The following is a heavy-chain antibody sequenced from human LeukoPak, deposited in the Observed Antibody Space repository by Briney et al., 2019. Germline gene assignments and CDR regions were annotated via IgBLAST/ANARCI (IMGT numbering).Heavy chain of an antibody. V-gene: IGHV4-39*07. Sequence: SETLSLTCTVSGGSISSSSYYWGWIRQPPGKGLEWIGSIYYSGSTYYNPSLKSRVTISVDTSKNRFSLKLSSVTAADTAVYYCARVRRFGELSTFWRGRGSDYFDYWGQGTLVTVSS. D-gene: IGHD3-10*01. CDR3: ARVRRFGELSTFWRGRGSDYFDY. CDR2: IYYSGST. CDR1: GGSISSSSYY. J-gene: IGHJ4*02.